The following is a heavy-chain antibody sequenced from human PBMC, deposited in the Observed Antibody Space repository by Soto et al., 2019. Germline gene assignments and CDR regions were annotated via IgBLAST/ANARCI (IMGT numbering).Heavy chain of an antibody. D-gene: IGHD6-13*01. J-gene: IGHJ6*02. CDR1: GGSISSYY. V-gene: IGHV4-59*01. CDR3: ARDRGSSSWYVPRRGEYYYYGMDV. Sequence: KPSETLSLTCTVSGGSISSYYWSWIRQPPGKGLEWIGYIYYSGSTNYNPSLKSRVTISVDTSKNQFSLKLSSVTAADTAVYYCARDRGSSSWYVPRRGEYYYYGMDVWGQGTTVTVSS. CDR2: IYYSGST.